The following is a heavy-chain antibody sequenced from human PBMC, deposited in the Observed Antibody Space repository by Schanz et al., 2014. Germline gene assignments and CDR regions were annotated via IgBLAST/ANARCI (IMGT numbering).Heavy chain of an antibody. CDR1: GFSIRNHD. Sequence: EVQLVESGGGLVQPGGSLRLSCAASGFSIRNHDMHWVRQATGAGLEWVSAIGYLGDTYYPDSVKGRFTVSRDSGQNSLYLQMNRLRAGDTAVYYCARGTDWNLHYWGQGALVTVSS. D-gene: IGHD1-1*01. J-gene: IGHJ4*02. CDR3: ARGTDWNLHY. V-gene: IGHV3-13*04. CDR2: IGYLGDT.